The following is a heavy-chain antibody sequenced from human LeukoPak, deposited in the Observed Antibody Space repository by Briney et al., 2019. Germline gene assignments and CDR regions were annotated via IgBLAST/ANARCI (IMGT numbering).Heavy chain of an antibody. CDR1: GGSISSNSYY. CDR3: ARVRSSSLGYFDY. Sequence: SETLSLTCTVSGGSISSNSYYWGWIRQPPGKGLEWIGSIYYSGSTYYNPSLKSRVTISVDTSKNQFSLKLSSVTAADTAVYYCARVRSSSLGYFDYWGQGTLVTVSS. V-gene: IGHV4-39*01. D-gene: IGHD6-6*01. J-gene: IGHJ4*02. CDR2: IYYSGST.